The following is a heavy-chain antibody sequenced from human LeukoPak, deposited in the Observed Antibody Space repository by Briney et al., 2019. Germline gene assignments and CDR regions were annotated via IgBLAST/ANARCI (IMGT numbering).Heavy chain of an antibody. Sequence: GGSLRLSCAASGFSFTDAWMSWVRQAPGRGLEWVGRIKSKADGGRAEYAATVKGRFFISRDDAKSTLYVQMNRLRTEDTAVYYCTTERDLYYYDSSGFFHWGQGSLVTVSS. CDR2: IKSKADGGRA. D-gene: IGHD3-22*01. V-gene: IGHV3-15*01. J-gene: IGHJ4*02. CDR1: GFSFTDAW. CDR3: TTERDLYYYDSSGFFH.